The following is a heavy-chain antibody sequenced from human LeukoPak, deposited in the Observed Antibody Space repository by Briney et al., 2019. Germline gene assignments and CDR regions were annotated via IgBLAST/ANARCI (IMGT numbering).Heavy chain of an antibody. CDR2: IYHSGST. Sequence: SETLSLTCAVSGGSISSSNWWSWVRQPPGKGLEWIGEIYHSGSTNYNPSLKSRVTISVDTSKNQFSLKLSSVTAADTAVYYCARVGFGVADVWGKGTTVTVSS. D-gene: IGHD3-16*01. CDR1: GGSISSSNW. CDR3: ARVGFGVADV. V-gene: IGHV4-4*02. J-gene: IGHJ6*04.